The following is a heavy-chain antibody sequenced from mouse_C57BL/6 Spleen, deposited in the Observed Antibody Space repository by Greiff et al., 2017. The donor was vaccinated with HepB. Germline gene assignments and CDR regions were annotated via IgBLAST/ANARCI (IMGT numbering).Heavy chain of an antibody. J-gene: IGHJ4*01. CDR2: INPNNGGT. CDR1: GYTFTDYY. V-gene: IGHV1-26*01. D-gene: IGHD1-1*01. Sequence: VQLQQSGPELVKPGASVKISCKASGYTFTDYYMNWVKQSHGKSLEWIGDINPNNGGTSYNQKFKGKATLTVDKSSSTAYMELRSLTSEDSAVYYCASRITTDAMDYWGQGTSVTVSS. CDR3: ASRITTDAMDY.